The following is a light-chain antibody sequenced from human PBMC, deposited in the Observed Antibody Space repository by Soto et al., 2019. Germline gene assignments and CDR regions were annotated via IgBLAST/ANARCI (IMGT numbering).Light chain of an antibody. V-gene: IGKV3-15*01. CDR3: QQYNDWPPYT. J-gene: IGKJ2*01. Sequence: EIVMTQSPATLSVSPGDRATLSCRASQSVSSNLAWYQQKPGQAPRLLIYGASTRATGIPARFSGSGSGTDFNLTISSLQSEDFAVYYCQQYNDWPPYTFGQGTNLEIK. CDR2: GAS. CDR1: QSVSSN.